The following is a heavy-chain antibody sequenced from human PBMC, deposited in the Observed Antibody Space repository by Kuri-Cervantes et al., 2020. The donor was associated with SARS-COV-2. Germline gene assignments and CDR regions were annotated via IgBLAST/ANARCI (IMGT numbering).Heavy chain of an antibody. CDR3: ATSGKDERELLGSDY. V-gene: IGHV5-51*01. J-gene: IGHJ4*02. CDR2: IYPGDSDT. D-gene: IGHD1-26*01. Sequence: KVSCKGSGYSFTSYWIGWVRQMPGKGLEWMGIIYPGDSDTRYSPSFQGQVTISTDKSISTAYLQWSSLKASDTAMYYCATSGKDERELLGSDYWGQGTLVTVSS. CDR1: GYSFTSYW.